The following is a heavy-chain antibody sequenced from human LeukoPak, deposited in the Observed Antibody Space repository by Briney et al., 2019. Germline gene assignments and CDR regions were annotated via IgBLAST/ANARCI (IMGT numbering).Heavy chain of an antibody. D-gene: IGHD2-15*01. CDR1: GFAFSIYD. CDR2: INSDGSST. Sequence: GGSLRLSCAASGFAFSIYDMHWARQAPGKGLVWVSRINSDGSSTSYADSVKGRFTISRDNAKNTLYLQMNSLRAEDTAVYYCARDDVDCSGGSCYFDDWGQGTLVTVSS. J-gene: IGHJ4*02. V-gene: IGHV3-74*01. CDR3: ARDDVDCSGGSCYFDD.